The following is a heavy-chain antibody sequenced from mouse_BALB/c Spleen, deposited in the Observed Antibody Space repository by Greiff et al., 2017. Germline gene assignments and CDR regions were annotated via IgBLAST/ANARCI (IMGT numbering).Heavy chain of an antibody. Sequence: EVKLMESGGGLVKPGGSLKLSCAASGFTFSDYYMYWVRQTPEKRLEWVATISDGGSYTYYPDSVKGRFTISRDNAKNNLYLQMSSLKSEDTAMYYCARGYGYQYYYAMDYWGQGTSVTVSS. V-gene: IGHV5-4*02. CDR2: ISDGGSYT. CDR1: GFTFSDYY. CDR3: ARGYGYQYYYAMDY. J-gene: IGHJ4*01. D-gene: IGHD2-2*01.